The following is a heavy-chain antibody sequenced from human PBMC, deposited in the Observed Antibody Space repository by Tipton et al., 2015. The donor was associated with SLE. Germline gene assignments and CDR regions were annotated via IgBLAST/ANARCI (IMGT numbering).Heavy chain of an antibody. CDR1: GFTFSNYA. CDR2: IGGGGDDP. V-gene: IGHV3-23*01. Sequence: SLRLSCAASGFTFSNYAMSWVRQAPGNGPEWVSAIGGGGDDPYYADSVRGRFTISRDNSKNTLYLQMNSLRVEDTAVYYCAKASYYDSIGYYYQWGQGTLVTVSS. D-gene: IGHD3-22*01. J-gene: IGHJ4*02. CDR3: AKASYYDSIGYYYQ.